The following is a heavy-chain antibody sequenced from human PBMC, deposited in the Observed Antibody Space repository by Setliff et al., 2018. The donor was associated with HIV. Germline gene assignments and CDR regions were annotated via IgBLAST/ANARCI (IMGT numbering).Heavy chain of an antibody. CDR2: IYSSGNT. V-gene: IGHV4-4*07. CDR3: ARGEKLSAVAGTMYYYYAMDV. D-gene: IGHD6-19*01. Sequence: PSETLSLTCTVSGGSISSYYWTWIRQPAGEGLEWIGRIYSSGNTNYNPSLESRVTISVDTSKNQFSLKLSSVTAADTAVYYCARGEKLSAVAGTMYYYYAMDVWGQGTTVTVS. CDR1: GGSISSYY. J-gene: IGHJ6*02.